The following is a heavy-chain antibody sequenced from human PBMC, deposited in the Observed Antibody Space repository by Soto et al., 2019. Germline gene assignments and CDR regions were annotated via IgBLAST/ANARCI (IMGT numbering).Heavy chain of an antibody. V-gene: IGHV1-69*13. Sequence: SVKVPCKASGGTFSSYAISWVRQAPGQGLEWMGGIIPIFGTASYAQKFQGRVTITADESTSTAYMELSSLRSEDTAVYYCSTSSPDIVVVPAATANYYYYGMDVWGQGTTVTVSS. D-gene: IGHD2-2*01. CDR3: STSSPDIVVVPAATANYYYYGMDV. CDR1: GGTFSSYA. J-gene: IGHJ6*02. CDR2: IIPIFGTA.